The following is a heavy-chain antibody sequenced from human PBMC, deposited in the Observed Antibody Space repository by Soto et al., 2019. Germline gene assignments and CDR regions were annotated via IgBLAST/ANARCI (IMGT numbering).Heavy chain of an antibody. CDR1: GVTFSNYA. J-gene: IGHJ4*02. V-gene: IGHV3-23*01. D-gene: IGHD3-10*01. Sequence: EVQMLESGGGLGQSGKSLRLSCAVSGVTFSNYAMSWVRQAPGKGLEWVSGVSGSGDSTYYADSVKGRFTISRDNSKNTLDLEMTGLRVEDTAVYYCAKGRELWFGGSFDSWGQGTLVTVPS. CDR2: VSGSGDST. CDR3: AKGRELWFGGSFDS.